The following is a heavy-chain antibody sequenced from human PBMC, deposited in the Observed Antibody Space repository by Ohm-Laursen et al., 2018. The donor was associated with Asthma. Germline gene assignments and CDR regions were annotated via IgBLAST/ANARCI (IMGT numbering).Heavy chain of an antibody. J-gene: IGHJ4*02. D-gene: IGHD6-19*01. V-gene: IGHV3-30*03. CDR2: LSYDGHNK. CDR1: GFIFSDYD. Sequence: SLRLSCSASGFIFSDYDMHWVRQAPGKGLEWLAILSYDGHNKHYAESLRGRFFISGDSSENTVELQMNSLRGEDTAVYYCVRGSWYGSTSDAYWGQGTLVTVSS. CDR3: VRGSWYGSTSDAY.